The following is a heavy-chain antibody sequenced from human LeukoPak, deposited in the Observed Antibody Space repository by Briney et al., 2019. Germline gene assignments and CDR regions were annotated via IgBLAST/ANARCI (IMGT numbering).Heavy chain of an antibody. D-gene: IGHD5-18*01. J-gene: IGHJ5*02. CDR2: INTYTGNP. CDR1: GYTFTSYA. Sequence: ASVTVSCMASGYTFTSYAMNSVRQAPGQGLEWMGWINTYTGNPTYAQGFTGRFVFSLDTSVSTAYLQISSLKAEDTAVYYCARDPYPDTAMVPFDHWGQGTLVTVSS. V-gene: IGHV7-4-1*02. CDR3: ARDPYPDTAMVPFDH.